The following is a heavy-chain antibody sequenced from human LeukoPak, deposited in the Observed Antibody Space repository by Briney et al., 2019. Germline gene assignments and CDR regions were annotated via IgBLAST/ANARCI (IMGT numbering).Heavy chain of an antibody. V-gene: IGHV4-34*01. Sequence: SETLSLTCAVYGGSFSGYYWSWIRQPPGKGLEWIGEINPSGSTNYNPSLKSRVTISVDTSKNQFSLKLSSVTAWDTAVYYCARGRYGSGWYWGGAFDIWGQGTMVTVSS. CDR1: GGSFSGYY. CDR2: INPSGST. CDR3: ARGRYGSGWYWGGAFDI. J-gene: IGHJ3*02. D-gene: IGHD6-19*01.